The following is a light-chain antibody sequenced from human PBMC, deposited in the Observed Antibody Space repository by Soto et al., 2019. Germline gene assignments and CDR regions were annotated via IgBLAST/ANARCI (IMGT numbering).Light chain of an antibody. J-gene: IGKJ4*01. Sequence: EIVLTQSPATLSLSPGERATLFCRASQSVSSYLAWYQQKPGQAPRLLIYDASNRATGIPARFSGSGSGTDFTLTISSLEPEDFAVYYCQQSSNWPLTFGGGTKVEIK. V-gene: IGKV3-11*01. CDR1: QSVSSY. CDR3: QQSSNWPLT. CDR2: DAS.